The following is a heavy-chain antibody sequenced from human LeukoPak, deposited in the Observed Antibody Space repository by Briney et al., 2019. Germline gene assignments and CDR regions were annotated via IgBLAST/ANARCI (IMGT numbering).Heavy chain of an antibody. CDR2: IYYSGST. CDR1: GGSFSGYY. Sequence: SETLSLTCAVYGGSFSGYYWSWIRQPPGKGLEWIGYIYYSGSTNYNPSLKSRVTISVDTSKNQFSLKLSSVTAADTAVYYCARVILWQQLVRNAFDIWGQGTMVTVSS. V-gene: IGHV4-59*01. CDR3: ARVILWQQLVRNAFDI. D-gene: IGHD6-13*01. J-gene: IGHJ3*02.